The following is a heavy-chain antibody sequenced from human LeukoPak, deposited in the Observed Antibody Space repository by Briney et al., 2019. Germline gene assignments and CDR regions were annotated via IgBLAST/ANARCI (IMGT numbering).Heavy chain of an antibody. D-gene: IGHD3-10*01. CDR1: GFTFSSYG. Sequence: GGSLRLSCAASGFTFSSYGIHWVRQAPGKGLEWVAFIRYDGSNKYYADSVKGRFTISRDNSKNTLYLQMNSLRAEDTAVYYCARDSGYYFDYWGQGTLVTVSS. V-gene: IGHV3-30*02. CDR2: IRYDGSNK. J-gene: IGHJ4*02. CDR3: ARDSGYYFDY.